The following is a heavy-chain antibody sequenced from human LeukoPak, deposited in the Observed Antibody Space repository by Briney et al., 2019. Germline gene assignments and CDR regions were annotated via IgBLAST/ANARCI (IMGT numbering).Heavy chain of an antibody. J-gene: IGHJ4*02. Sequence: GGSLRLSCAASGFTFSSYSMSWVRQAQGKGLEWVSSISSSSSYIYYADSVKGRFTISRDNAKNSLYLQMNSLRAEDTAVYYCARDPYSGLFDYWGQGTLVTVSS. D-gene: IGHD4-11*01. CDR2: ISSSSSYI. V-gene: IGHV3-21*01. CDR1: GFTFSSYS. CDR3: ARDPYSGLFDY.